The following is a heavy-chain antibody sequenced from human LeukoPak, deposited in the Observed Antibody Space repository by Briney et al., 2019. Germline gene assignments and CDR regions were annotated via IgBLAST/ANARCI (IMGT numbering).Heavy chain of an antibody. J-gene: IGHJ5*02. Sequence: PSETLSLTCTVPGGSISGYYWSWIRQPPGKGLEWIGYIYYSGTANYNPSLRSRVTISVDTSKNQFSLRLSSVTATDTAVYYCARLHSSRAEEFDPWGQGTLVTVSS. CDR3: ARLHSSRAEEFDP. CDR2: IYYSGTA. V-gene: IGHV4-59*01. CDR1: GGSISGYY.